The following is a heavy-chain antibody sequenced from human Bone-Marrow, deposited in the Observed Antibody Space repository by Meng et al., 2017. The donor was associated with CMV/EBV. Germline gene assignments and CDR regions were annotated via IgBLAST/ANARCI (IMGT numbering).Heavy chain of an antibody. CDR2: IRYDASNK. D-gene: IGHD2-2*01. CDR3: AKDQVVVVPALYSYYGLDV. J-gene: IGHJ6*02. CDR1: GFTLSSYG. V-gene: IGHV3-30*02. Sequence: GGSRRLSCAASGFTLSSYGMHWVRQAPGKGLEWVASIRYDASNKYYRASVKGRFTISRDNSKNTLYLQMNSLRAEDTAVYYCAKDQVVVVPALYSYYGLDVWGQGTTVTVSS.